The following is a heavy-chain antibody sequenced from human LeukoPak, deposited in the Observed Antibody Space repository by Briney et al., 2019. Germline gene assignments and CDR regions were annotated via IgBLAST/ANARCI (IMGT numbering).Heavy chain of an antibody. CDR1: GGSISSSSYY. V-gene: IGHV4-39*07. Sequence: SETLSLTCTVSGGSISSSSYYWGWIRQPPGKGLEWIGSIYYSGSTYYNPSLKSRVTISVDTSKNQFSLKLSSVTAADTAVYYCARDLAWMKEGYQNTMAPVWGKGTTVTISS. CDR2: IYYSGST. D-gene: IGHD3-10*01. J-gene: IGHJ6*04. CDR3: ARDLAWMKEGYQNTMAPV.